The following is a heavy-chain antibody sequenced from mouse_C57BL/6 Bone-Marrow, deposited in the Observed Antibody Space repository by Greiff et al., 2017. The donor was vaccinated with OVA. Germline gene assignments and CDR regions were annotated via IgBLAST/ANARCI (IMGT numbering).Heavy chain of an antibody. J-gene: IGHJ1*03. Sequence: VQLQQPGAELVKPGASVKMSCKASGYTFTSYWITWVKQRPGQGLEWIGDIYPGSGSTNYNEKFKSKATLTVDTSSSTAYMQLSSLTSEDSAVYYCARENYGSSYDWYFDVWGTGTTVTVSS. V-gene: IGHV1-55*01. CDR3: ARENYGSSYDWYFDV. CDR1: GYTFTSYW. D-gene: IGHD1-1*01. CDR2: IYPGSGST.